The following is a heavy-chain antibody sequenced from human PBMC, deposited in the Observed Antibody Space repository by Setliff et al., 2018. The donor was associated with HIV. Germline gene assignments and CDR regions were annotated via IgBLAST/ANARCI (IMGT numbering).Heavy chain of an antibody. V-gene: IGHV5-10-1*01. J-gene: IGHJ5*02. D-gene: IGHD2-2*01. CDR2: INPSDSYA. CDR1: GYIFSTYW. Sequence: GESLKISCKGSGYIFSTYWISWVRQMPGKGLEWMGRINPSDSYANYSPSFQGHVTISADKSIDTAYLQWSSLKASDTAIYYCARHVTTVATSWFDPWGQGTLVTVSS. CDR3: ARHVTTVATSWFDP.